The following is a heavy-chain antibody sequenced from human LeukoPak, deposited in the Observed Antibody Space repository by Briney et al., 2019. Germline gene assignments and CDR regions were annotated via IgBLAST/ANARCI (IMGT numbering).Heavy chain of an antibody. V-gene: IGHV4-34*01. CDR2: INHSGST. J-gene: IGHJ4*02. CDR3: ARWGRTSGVR. CDR1: GGSFSGYY. Sequence: SETLSLTCAVYGGSFSGYYWSWIRQPPGKGLEWIGEINHSGSTNYNPSLKSRVTISVDTSKNQFSLKLSSVTAADTAVYYCARWGRTSGVRWGQGTLVTVSS. D-gene: IGHD2-8*01.